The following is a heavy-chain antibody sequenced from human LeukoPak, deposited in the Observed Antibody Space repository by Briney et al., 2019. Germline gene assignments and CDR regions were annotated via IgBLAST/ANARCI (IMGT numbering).Heavy chain of an antibody. CDR1: GFTFSSYA. D-gene: IGHD1-14*01. V-gene: IGHV3-23*01. CDR3: AKGDAQHRHYYYYMDV. J-gene: IGHJ6*03. Sequence: PGGSLRLSCAASGFTFSSYAMSWVRQAPGKGLEWVSAISGSGGSTYYADSVKGRFTISRDNSKNTLYLQMNSLRAEDTAVYYCAKGDAQHRHYYYYMDVWGKGTTVTVSS. CDR2: ISGSGGST.